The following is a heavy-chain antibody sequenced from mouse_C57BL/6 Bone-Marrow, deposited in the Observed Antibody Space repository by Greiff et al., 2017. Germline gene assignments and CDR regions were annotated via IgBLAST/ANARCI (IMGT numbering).Heavy chain of an antibody. D-gene: IGHD2-5*01. V-gene: IGHV1-80*01. CDR2: IYPGDGDT. Sequence: QVQLQQSGAELVKPGASVKISCKASGYAFSSYWMNWVKQRPGKGLEWIGQIYPGDGDTNYNGKFKGKATLTADKSSSTAYMQLSSLTSEDSAVYFCARGYSNYEREMDYWGQGTSVTVSS. J-gene: IGHJ4*01. CDR1: GYAFSSYW. CDR3: ARGYSNYEREMDY.